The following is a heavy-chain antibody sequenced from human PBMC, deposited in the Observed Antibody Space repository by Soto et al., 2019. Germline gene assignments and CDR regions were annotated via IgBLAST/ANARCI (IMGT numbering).Heavy chain of an antibody. CDR2: VSGSGGSP. V-gene: IGHV3-23*01. D-gene: IGHD5-18*01. CDR1: GFNFGSYA. J-gene: IGHJ4*02. CDR3: VKGKESGYRGAFDS. Sequence: GGSLRLSCAATGFNFGSYAMGWVRQAPGKGLEWVSGVSGSGGSPYYADSVKCRLTISKDKSKNTLYLDLNNLRSEDTAVYFCVKGKESGYRGAFDSWGQGTMVTVSS.